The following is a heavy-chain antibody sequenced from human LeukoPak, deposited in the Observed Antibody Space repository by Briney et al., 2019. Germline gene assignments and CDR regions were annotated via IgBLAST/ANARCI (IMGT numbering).Heavy chain of an antibody. J-gene: IGHJ5*02. Sequence: ASVKVSCKASGYTFTSYGISWVRQAPGQGLEWMGWISAYNGNTNYAQKLQGRVTMTRDTSTSTVYMELSSLRSEDTAVYYCARGRGVWGSYRSKRFDPWGQGTLVTVSS. CDR2: ISAYNGNT. CDR1: GYTFTSYG. V-gene: IGHV1-18*01. CDR3: ARGRGVWGSYRSKRFDP. D-gene: IGHD3-16*02.